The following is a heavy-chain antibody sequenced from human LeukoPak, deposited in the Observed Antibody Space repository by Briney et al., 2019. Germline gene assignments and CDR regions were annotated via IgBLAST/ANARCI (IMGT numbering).Heavy chain of an antibody. D-gene: IGHD3-16*01. CDR2: ISYDGSNK. V-gene: IGHV3-30-3*01. J-gene: IGHJ4*02. Sequence: GSLRLSCAASGFTFSSYAMHWVRQAPGKGLEWVAVISYDGSNKYYADSVKGRFTISRDNSKNTLYLQMNSLRAEDTAVYYCARDDSLDYWGQGTLVTVPS. CDR3: ARDDSLDY. CDR1: GFTFSSYA.